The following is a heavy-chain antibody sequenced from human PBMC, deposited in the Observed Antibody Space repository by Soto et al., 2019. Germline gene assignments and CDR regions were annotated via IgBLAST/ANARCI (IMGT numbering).Heavy chain of an antibody. CDR2: IIPILGIA. CDR3: AMEYCSSTGCYRDY. V-gene: IGHV1-69*02. CDR1: GGTFSSYT. D-gene: IGHD2-2*02. Sequence: QVQLVQSGAEVKKPGSSVKVSCKASGGTFSSYTISWVRQAPGQGLEWMGRIIPILGIANYAQKFQGRVTITTDKPTSTSYMELSSLRSEDTAVYYCAMEYCSSTGCYRDYWGKGTLVTVSS. J-gene: IGHJ4*02.